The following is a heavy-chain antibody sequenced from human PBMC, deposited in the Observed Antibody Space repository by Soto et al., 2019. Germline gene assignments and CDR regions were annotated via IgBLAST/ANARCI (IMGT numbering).Heavy chain of an antibody. D-gene: IGHD6-13*01. V-gene: IGHV3-21*01. CDR3: AREDIRSWYFGY. Sequence: SLRLSCAASGFTFSSYNMNWVRQAPGKGLEWVSSISSSSSYIYYADSVKGRFTISRDNAKNSLYLQMNSLRAEDTAVYYCAREDIRSWYFGYWGQGTLVTVSS. J-gene: IGHJ4*02. CDR2: ISSSSSYI. CDR1: GFTFSSYN.